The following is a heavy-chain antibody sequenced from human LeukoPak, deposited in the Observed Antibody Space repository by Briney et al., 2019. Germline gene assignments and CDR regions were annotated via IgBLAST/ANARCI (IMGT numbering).Heavy chain of an antibody. CDR3: ARSPTPDWFDP. CDR1: GGFISSYY. J-gene: IGHJ5*02. V-gene: IGHV4-59*01. Sequence: PSETLSLTCTVSGGFISSYYWSWIRQPPGKGLEWIGYIYYSGSTNYNPSLKSRVTISVDTSKNQFSLKLSSVTAADTAVYYCARSPTPDWFDPWGQGTLVTVSS. CDR2: IYYSGST.